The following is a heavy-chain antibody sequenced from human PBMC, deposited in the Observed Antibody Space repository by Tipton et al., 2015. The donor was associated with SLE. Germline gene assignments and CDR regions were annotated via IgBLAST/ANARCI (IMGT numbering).Heavy chain of an antibody. CDR1: GFSFRSYA. J-gene: IGHJ4*02. CDR3: ARDRRNWDIDS. D-gene: IGHD1/OR15-1a*01. CDR2: IYGGDGTT. V-gene: IGHV3-23*03. Sequence: SLRLSCAASGFSFRSYAMSWVRRTPNKGLEWVSVIYGGDGTTFYFDSVKGRFAISRDDFKNTVYLQMNSLRGEDSAVYYCARDRRNWDIDSWGQGALVTVS.